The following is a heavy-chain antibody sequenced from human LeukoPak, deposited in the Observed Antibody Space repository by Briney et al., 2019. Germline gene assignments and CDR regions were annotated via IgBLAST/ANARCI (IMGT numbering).Heavy chain of an antibody. D-gene: IGHD4-23*01. Sequence: QPGRSLRLSCAASGFTFSSYAMHWVRQAPGKGLEWVAVISYDGSNKYYADSVKGRFTISRDNSKNTLYLQMNSLRAEDTAVYYCARDYSSSGDNSGLLDYWGLGTLVTVSS. CDR1: GFTFSSYA. CDR3: ARDYSSSGDNSGLLDY. CDR2: ISYDGSNK. V-gene: IGHV3-30-3*01. J-gene: IGHJ4*02.